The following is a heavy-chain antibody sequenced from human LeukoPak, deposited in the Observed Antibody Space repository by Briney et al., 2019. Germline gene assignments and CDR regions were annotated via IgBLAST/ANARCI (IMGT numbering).Heavy chain of an antibody. J-gene: IGHJ4*02. CDR3: ARDKVQGIQLWLRTSYFDY. Sequence: SETLSLTCTVSGDSISSGDYYWSWIRQPAGKGLEWIGRISSSGSTNYNPSLKSRVTISVDTSKNQFSLKLSSVTAADTAVYYCARDKVQGIQLWLRTSYFDYWGQGTLVTVSS. CDR1: GDSISSGDYY. D-gene: IGHD5-18*01. CDR2: ISSSGST. V-gene: IGHV4-61*02.